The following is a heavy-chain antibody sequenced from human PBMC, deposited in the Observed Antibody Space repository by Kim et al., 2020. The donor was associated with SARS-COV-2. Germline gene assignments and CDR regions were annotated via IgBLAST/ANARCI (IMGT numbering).Heavy chain of an antibody. D-gene: IGHD3-22*01. CDR1: GFTFSSYS. V-gene: IGHV3-48*04. J-gene: IGHJ4*02. CDR3: APPLGYYDSSGYYNRPFDY. CDR2: ISSSSSTI. Sequence: GGSLRLSCAASGFTFSSYSMNWVRQAPGKGLEWVSYISSSSSTIYYADSVKGRFTISRDNAKNSLYLQMNSLRAEDTAVYYCAPPLGYYDSSGYYNRPFDYWGQGTLVTVSS.